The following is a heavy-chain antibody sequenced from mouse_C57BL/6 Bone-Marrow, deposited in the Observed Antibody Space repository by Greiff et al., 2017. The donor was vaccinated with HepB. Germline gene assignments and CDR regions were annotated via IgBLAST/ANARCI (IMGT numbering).Heavy chain of an antibody. CDR1: GFTFSSYA. CDR2: ISSGGDYI. Sequence: EVKVVESGAGLVKPGGSLKLSCAASGFTFSSYAMSWVRQTPEKRLEWVAYISSGGDYIYYADTVKGRFTISRDNARNTLYMQMSSLTSEDTAMYYCTRSAIYDGYHAWFAYWGQGTLVTVSA. D-gene: IGHD2-3*01. J-gene: IGHJ3*01. CDR3: TRSAIYDGYHAWFAY. V-gene: IGHV5-9-1*02.